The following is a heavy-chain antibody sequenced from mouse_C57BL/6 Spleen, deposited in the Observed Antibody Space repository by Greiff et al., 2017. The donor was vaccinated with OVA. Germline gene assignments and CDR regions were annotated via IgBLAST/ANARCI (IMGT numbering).Heavy chain of an antibody. J-gene: IGHJ1*03. Sequence: EVKLMESGPGLVKPSQSLSLTCSVTGYSITSGYYWNWIRQFPGNKLEWMGYISYDGSNNYNPSLKNRISITRDTSKNQFFLKLNSVTTEDTATYYCARDRYWGTGTTVTVSS. CDR2: ISYDGSN. CDR1: GYSITSGYY. V-gene: IGHV3-6*01. CDR3: ARDRY.